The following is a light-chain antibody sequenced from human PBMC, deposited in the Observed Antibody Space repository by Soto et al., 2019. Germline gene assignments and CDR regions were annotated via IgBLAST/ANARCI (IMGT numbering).Light chain of an antibody. CDR3: QQTLHTPRT. V-gene: IGKV3-20*01. Sequence: EIVLTQSPGTLSLSPGETASLSCWASQSIISKFLAWYQQRRGQPPRLLIYDSSRRAAGIPARFTGSGSGTAFTLTISRVEPEDSAVYYCQQTLHTPRTFGQGTRLEI. CDR1: QSIISKF. J-gene: IGKJ2*01. CDR2: DSS.